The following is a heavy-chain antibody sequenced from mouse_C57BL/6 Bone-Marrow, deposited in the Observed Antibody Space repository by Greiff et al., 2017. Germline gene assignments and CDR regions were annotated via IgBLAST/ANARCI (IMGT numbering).Heavy chain of an antibody. Sequence: VQLQQPGAELVTPGASVKMSCKASGYTFTSYWITWVKQRPGQGLAWIGDIYPGSGSTNYNEKFKSKATLTVDTSCSTAYMQISSLTSEDSAVDYCARRRLLLLYAMDNWGQGTSVTVSS. CDR2: IYPGSGST. V-gene: IGHV1-55*01. J-gene: IGHJ4*01. CDR3: ARRRLLLLYAMDN. CDR1: GYTFTSYW. D-gene: IGHD1-1*01.